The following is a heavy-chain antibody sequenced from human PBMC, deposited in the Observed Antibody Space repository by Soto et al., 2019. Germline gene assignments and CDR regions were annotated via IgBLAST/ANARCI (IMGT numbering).Heavy chain of an antibody. Sequence: QVQLVQSGAEVKKPGSSVTVSCKSSGGTFSNYAISWVRQAPGQGLEWMGGIIPMFGSSNYAQKFQGRVTFTADKPTGTAYMDMSSLTSEDTAVYYCARSPSVVAAGTYYYYGMDVWGQGTTVTVSS. CDR1: GGTFSNYA. J-gene: IGHJ6*02. CDR3: ARSPSVVAAGTYYYYGMDV. D-gene: IGHD6-13*01. V-gene: IGHV1-69*06. CDR2: IIPMFGSS.